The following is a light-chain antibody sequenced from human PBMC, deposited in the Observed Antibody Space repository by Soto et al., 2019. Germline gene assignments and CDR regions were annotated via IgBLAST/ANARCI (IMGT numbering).Light chain of an antibody. CDR2: EVS. J-gene: IGLJ2*01. CDR3: SSYADSRGV. CDR1: SSDIGRYNY. Sequence: QSVLTQPPSASGSPGQSVTISCTGTSSDIGRYNYVSWYQQYPGKAPKVIIYEVSERPSGVPDRFSGSKSGNTASLTVSGLQAEDDAYYYCSSYADSRGVFGGGNKLTVL. V-gene: IGLV2-8*01.